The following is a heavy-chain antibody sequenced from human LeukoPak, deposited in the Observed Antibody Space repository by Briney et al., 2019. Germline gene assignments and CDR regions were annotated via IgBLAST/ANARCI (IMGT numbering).Heavy chain of an antibody. CDR3: ARDLTYYYDSSGCPGY. J-gene: IGHJ4*02. CDR1: GFTFSDYY. D-gene: IGHD3-22*01. CDR2: ISSSGSTI. V-gene: IGHV3-11*01. Sequence: GGSLRLSCAASGFTFSDYYMSWIRQAPGKGLEWVSCISSSGSTIYYADSVKGRFTISRDNAKNSLYLQMNSLRAEDTAVYYCARDLTYYYDSSGCPGYWGQGTLVTVSS.